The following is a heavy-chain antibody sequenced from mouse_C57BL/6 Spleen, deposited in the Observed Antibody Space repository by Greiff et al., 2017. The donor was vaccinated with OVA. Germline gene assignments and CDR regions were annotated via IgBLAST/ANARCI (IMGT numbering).Heavy chain of an antibody. D-gene: IGHD1-1*01. Sequence: VQLQQPGAELVKPGASVKLSCKASGYTFTSYWMHWVKQRPGQGLEWIGMIHPNSGSTNYNEKFKSKATLTVDKSSSTAYMQLSSLTSEDSAVYYCARVYGSSPYYFDYWGQGTTLTVSS. CDR2: IHPNSGST. J-gene: IGHJ2*01. V-gene: IGHV1-64*01. CDR3: ARVYGSSPYYFDY. CDR1: GYTFTSYW.